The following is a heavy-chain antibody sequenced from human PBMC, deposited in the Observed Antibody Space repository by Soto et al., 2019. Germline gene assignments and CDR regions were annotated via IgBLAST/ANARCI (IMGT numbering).Heavy chain of an antibody. CDR1: GGSFSGYY. CDR3: ARGRRSIAARPSWFDP. D-gene: IGHD6-6*01. J-gene: IGHJ5*02. Sequence: QVQLQQWGAGLLKPSETLSLTCAVYGGSFSGYYWSWIRQPPGKGLEWIGEINHSGSTNYNPSPKRRVTSPVDTSEDQFSLQLSSVTAADTAVYYCARGRRSIAARPSWFDPWGQGTLVTVSS. CDR2: INHSGST. V-gene: IGHV4-34*01.